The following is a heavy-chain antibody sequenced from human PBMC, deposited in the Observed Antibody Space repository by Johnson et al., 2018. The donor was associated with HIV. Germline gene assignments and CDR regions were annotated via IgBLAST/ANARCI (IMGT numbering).Heavy chain of an antibody. CDR3: VRTSCTGARCLGYDPFDV. CDR1: GFTFSDHW. J-gene: IGHJ3*01. D-gene: IGHD3-16*01. V-gene: IGHV3-74*02. CDR2: THGDGSRT. Sequence: VQLVESGGGLIQPGGSLRLSCGASGFTFSDHWMQWVRQAPGKGLVWVSRTHGDGSRTSYADPVTGRFTIARHNAKNTRVLEMKGLRAEDTDVYYCVRTSCTGARCLGYDPFDVWGQGTMVTVSS.